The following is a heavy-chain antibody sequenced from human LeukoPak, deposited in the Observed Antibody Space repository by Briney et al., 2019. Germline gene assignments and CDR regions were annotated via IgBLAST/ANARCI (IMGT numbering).Heavy chain of an antibody. D-gene: IGHD2-2*01. CDR3: ARASPSWYYYYGMDV. J-gene: IGHJ6*02. CDR2: ISYDGSNK. Sequence: GGSLRLSCAASGFTFSSYAMHWVRQAPGKGLEWVAVISYDGSNKYYADSVKGRFTISRDNSKNTLYLQMNSLRAGDTAVYYCARASPSWYYYYGMDVWGQGTTVTVSS. CDR1: GFTFSSYA. V-gene: IGHV3-30-3*01.